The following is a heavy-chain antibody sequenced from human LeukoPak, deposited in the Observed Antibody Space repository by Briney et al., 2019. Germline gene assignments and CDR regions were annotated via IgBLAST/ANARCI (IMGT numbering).Heavy chain of an antibody. CDR3: AKYNSGSLDY. Sequence: ASVKVSCKASGYTFTGYYVQWVRQAPGQGLEWMGWINPKNGVTSYAQKFQGRVTMTRDTSISTAYMELSSLTSDDTVVYYCAKYNSGSLDYWGQGTLVTVSS. CDR1: GYTFTGYY. J-gene: IGHJ4*02. V-gene: IGHV1-2*02. D-gene: IGHD6-19*01. CDR2: INPKNGVT.